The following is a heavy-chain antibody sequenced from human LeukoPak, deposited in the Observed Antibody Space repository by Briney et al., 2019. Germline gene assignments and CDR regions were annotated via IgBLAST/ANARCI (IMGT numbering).Heavy chain of an antibody. CDR3: AREVPYDFWSDTRGAFDI. V-gene: IGHV4-4*07. J-gene: IGHJ3*02. Sequence: SETLSLTCTVSGGSISSYYWSWIRQPAGKGLEWIGRIYTSGSTNYNPSLKSRVTMSVDTSKNQFSLKLSSVTAADTAVYYCAREVPYDFWSDTRGAFDIWGQGTMVTVSS. CDR1: GGSISSYY. CDR2: IYTSGST. D-gene: IGHD3-3*01.